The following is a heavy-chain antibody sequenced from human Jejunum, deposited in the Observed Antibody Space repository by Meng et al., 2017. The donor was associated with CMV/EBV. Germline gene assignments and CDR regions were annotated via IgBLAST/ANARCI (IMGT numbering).Heavy chain of an antibody. D-gene: IGHD3-3*01. Sequence: AAAGFTFTSYGMDWLSQAPGRGLELISSISSSSNYIYNADSVKGRFTISRDNAKNSLYLQMNSLRAEDTAVYYCARAGGIYDSPDVWGQGTTVTVSS. CDR1: GFTFTSYG. CDR2: ISSSSNYI. V-gene: IGHV3-21*01. J-gene: IGHJ6*02. CDR3: ARAGGIYDSPDV.